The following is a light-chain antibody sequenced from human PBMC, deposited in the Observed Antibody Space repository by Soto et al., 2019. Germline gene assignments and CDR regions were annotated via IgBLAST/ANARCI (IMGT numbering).Light chain of an antibody. Sequence: SQITQSPSALSASVGDRVTITCRASQPSSTWLAWYQQKPGKAPNLLIYKASTLESGVPSRFSCSGSGTEFTLTISSLQLEDFATYYCQQYMNFWTFGQGTKVEIK. CDR1: QPSSTW. CDR2: KAS. CDR3: QQYMNFWT. J-gene: IGKJ1*01. V-gene: IGKV1-5*03.